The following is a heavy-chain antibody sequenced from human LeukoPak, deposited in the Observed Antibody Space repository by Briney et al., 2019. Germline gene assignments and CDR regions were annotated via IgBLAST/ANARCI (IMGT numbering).Heavy chain of an antibody. J-gene: IGHJ4*02. V-gene: IGHV1-8*01. CDR1: GYTFTSYD. CDR2: MNPNSGNT. Sequence: ASVKVSCKASGYTFTSYDINWVRQATGQGLGWMGWMNPNSGNTAYAQKFHSRVTMTRNTSISTAYMELSSLTSDGTAVYYCARDGATLNYYYESGGNPNWGQGTLVTVSS. CDR3: ARDGATLNYYYESGGNPN. D-gene: IGHD3-22*01.